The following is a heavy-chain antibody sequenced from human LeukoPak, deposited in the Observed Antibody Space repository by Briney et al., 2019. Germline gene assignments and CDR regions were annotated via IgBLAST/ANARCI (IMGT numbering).Heavy chain of an antibody. Sequence: GGSLRLSCAASGFTFSDYAMSWVRQAPGKGLGWVSTISGSGGTTYYADSVKGRFTISRDNSKNTLYLQMNSLRAEDTAVYYCAKPVAGTGYFGYWGQGTLVTVSS. CDR1: GFTFSDYA. CDR2: ISGSGGTT. CDR3: AKPVAGTGYFGY. D-gene: IGHD6-19*01. V-gene: IGHV3-23*01. J-gene: IGHJ4*02.